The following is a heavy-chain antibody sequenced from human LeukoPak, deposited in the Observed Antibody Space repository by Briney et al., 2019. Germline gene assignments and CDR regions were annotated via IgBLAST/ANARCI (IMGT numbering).Heavy chain of an antibody. V-gene: IGHV3-23*01. CDR2: ISGSGGST. CDR3: AKNTSPWISGFDY. D-gene: IGHD3-10*01. CDR1: GFTFSSYA. Sequence: PGGSLRLSCAASGFTFSSYAMSWVRQAPGKGLEWVSTISGSGGSTYYADSVKGQFTISRDNSKSTLYLQMNSLRAEDTALYYCAKNTSPWISGFDYWGQGTLVTVPS. J-gene: IGHJ4*02.